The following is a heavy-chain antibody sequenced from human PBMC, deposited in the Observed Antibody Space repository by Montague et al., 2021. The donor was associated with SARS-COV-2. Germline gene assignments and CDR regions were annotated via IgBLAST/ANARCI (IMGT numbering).Heavy chain of an antibody. D-gene: IGHD6-19*01. V-gene: IGHV4-39*01. Sequence: SETLSLTCTVSGGSISSSSYNWGWIRQPPGKGLDGIGSIYYSGXTXYXXXXKXRVTISVDTSKNQFSLKLISVTAADTAVYYCARSWGQWLLWGYYFDYWGQGTLVTVSS. CDR3: ARSWGQWLLWGYYFDY. CDR2: IYYSGXT. J-gene: IGHJ4*02. CDR1: GGSISSSSYN.